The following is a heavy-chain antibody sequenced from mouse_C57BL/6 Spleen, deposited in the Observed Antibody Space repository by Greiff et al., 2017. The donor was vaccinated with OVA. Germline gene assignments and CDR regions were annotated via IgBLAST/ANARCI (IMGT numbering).Heavy chain of an antibody. CDR3: TRDRGDYGSRIFDY. Sequence: EVKLQESGEGLVKPGGSLKLSCAASGFTFSSYAMSWVRQTPEQRLEWVAYISSGGDYIYYADTVKGRFTISRDNARNTLYLQMSSLKSEDTAMYYCTRDRGDYGSRIFDYWGKGTTLTVSS. CDR1: GFTFSSYA. V-gene: IGHV5-9-1*02. CDR2: ISSGGDYI. J-gene: IGHJ2*01. D-gene: IGHD1-1*01.